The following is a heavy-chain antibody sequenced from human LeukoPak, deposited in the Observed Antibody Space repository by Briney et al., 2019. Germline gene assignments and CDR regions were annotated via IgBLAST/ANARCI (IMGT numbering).Heavy chain of an antibody. D-gene: IGHD3-22*01. CDR1: GYTFTSYG. J-gene: IGHJ3*02. V-gene: IGHV1-18*01. Sequence: ASVKVSCKASGYTFTSYGISWVRQAPGQGLEWMGGISAYNGNTNYAQKLQGRVTMTTDTSTSTAYMELRSLRSDDTAVYYCARDFYDSSGYRLDAFDIWGQGTVVTVSS. CDR2: ISAYNGNT. CDR3: ARDFYDSSGYRLDAFDI.